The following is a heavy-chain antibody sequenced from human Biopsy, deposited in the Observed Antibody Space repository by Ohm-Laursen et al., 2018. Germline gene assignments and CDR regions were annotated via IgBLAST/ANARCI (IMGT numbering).Heavy chain of an antibody. CDR1: FDSISSYY. J-gene: IGHJ2*01. V-gene: IGHV4-59*01. D-gene: IGHD3-22*01. CDR2: FYYTGIT. CDR3: SRDRGYYSDRTVPGYFDL. Sequence: GTLSLTCTVSFDSISSYYFSLIRQPPGKGLQLIGYFYYTGITDYNPSLQSRVTISVDTSKNHSSLRLRSVTPADTAIYYCSRDRGYYSDRTVPGYFDLWGRGTLVTVSS.